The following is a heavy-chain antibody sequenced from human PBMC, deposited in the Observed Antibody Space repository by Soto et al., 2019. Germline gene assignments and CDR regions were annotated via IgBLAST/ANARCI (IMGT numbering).Heavy chain of an antibody. D-gene: IGHD3-3*01. J-gene: IGHJ5*02. Sequence: GGSLRLSCAASGFTFSSYAMSWVRQAPGKGLEWVSAISGSGGSTYYADSVKGRFTISRDNSKNTLYLQMNSLRAEDTAVYYCAKDPRGVTIFGVAPFDPWGQGTLVTVSS. V-gene: IGHV3-23*01. CDR1: GFTFSSYA. CDR2: ISGSGGST. CDR3: AKDPRGVTIFGVAPFDP.